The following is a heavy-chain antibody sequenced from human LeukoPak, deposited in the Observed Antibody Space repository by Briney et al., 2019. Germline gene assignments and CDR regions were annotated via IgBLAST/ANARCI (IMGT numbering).Heavy chain of an antibody. CDR2: MNPNSGNT. CDR3: ARGGSSSGWYFNYYYYGMDV. J-gene: IGHJ6*02. CDR1: GYTFTSYD. Sequence: ASVKVSCKASGYTFTSYDINWVRQATGQGLEWMGWMNPNSGNTGYAQKFQGRVTMTRNTSISTAYMELSSLRSEDTAVYYCARGGSSSGWYFNYYYYGMDVWGQGTTATVSS. V-gene: IGHV1-8*01. D-gene: IGHD6-19*01.